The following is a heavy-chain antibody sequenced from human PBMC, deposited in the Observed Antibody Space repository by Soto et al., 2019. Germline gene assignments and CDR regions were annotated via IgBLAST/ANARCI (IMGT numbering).Heavy chain of an antibody. V-gene: IGHV4-59*08. CDR3: ARQAID. J-gene: IGHJ4*02. CDR2: VYYSGST. Sequence: QVQLQESGPGLVKPSETLSLTCTVSGGSISDYYWSWFRQAPGKGLDWIGYVYYSGSTNYNPSLQGRVTMSVGTSKTQFSLKLSSVTAADTAVYYCARQAIDWGQGTLVTVSS. CDR1: GGSISDYY.